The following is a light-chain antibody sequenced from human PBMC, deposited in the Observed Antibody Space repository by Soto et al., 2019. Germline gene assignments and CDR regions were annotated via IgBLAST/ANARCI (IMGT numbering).Light chain of an antibody. J-gene: IGKJ4*01. CDR3: QQRSNWPLT. V-gene: IGKV3-11*01. CDR1: QSVSRL. CDR2: DAS. Sequence: EIVLTQSPATLSLSPGESATLSCRASQSVSRLLAWYQQKPGQPPRLLIYDASSRATVIPFRFSGSGSGTDFTLTISSLEPEDVAVYYCQQRSNWPLTFGGGTKVEIK.